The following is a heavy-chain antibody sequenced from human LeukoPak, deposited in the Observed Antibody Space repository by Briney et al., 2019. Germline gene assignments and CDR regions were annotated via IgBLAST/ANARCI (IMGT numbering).Heavy chain of an antibody. V-gene: IGHV3-7*04. J-gene: IGHJ4*02. CDR2: IKQDGSEK. Sequence: GGSLRLSSAASGFTFSNYWTSWVRQAPGKGLEWVANIKQDGSEKYYVDSVKGRFTISRDNAKNSLYLQMNSLRADDTAVYYCARGGRAYGDWGQGTLVTVSS. CDR1: GFTFSNYW. CDR3: ARGGRAYGD. D-gene: IGHD3-16*01.